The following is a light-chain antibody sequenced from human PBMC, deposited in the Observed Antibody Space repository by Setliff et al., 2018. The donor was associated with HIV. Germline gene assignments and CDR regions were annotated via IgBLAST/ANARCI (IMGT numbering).Light chain of an antibody. Sequence: QSVLTQPRSVSGSPGQSVTISCTGTSSDVGSYNYVSCYQQHPGKAPKLMIYDVTKRPSGVPDRFSGSKSGNTASLTISGLQAEDEADYYCCSYAGSYTPVIFGGGTKVTVL. J-gene: IGLJ2*01. CDR1: SSDVGSYNY. CDR2: DVT. CDR3: CSYAGSYTPVI. V-gene: IGLV2-11*01.